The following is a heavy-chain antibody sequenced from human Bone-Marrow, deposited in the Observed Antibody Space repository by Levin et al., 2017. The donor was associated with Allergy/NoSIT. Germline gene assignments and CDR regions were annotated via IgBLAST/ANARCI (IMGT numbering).Heavy chain of an antibody. V-gene: IGHV1-69*01. D-gene: IGHD5-12*01. CDR2: IIPIFGTA. CDR1: GGTFSSYA. CDR3: ARSSGYDYHYYMDV. Sequence: KISCKASGGTFSSYAISWVRQAPGQGLEWMGGIIPIFGTANYAQKFQGRVTITADESTSTAYMELSSLRSEDTAVYYCARSSGYDYHYYMDVWGKGTTVTVSS. J-gene: IGHJ6*03.